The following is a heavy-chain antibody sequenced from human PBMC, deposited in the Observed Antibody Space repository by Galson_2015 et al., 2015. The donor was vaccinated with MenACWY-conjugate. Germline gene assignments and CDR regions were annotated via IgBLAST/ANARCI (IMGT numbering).Heavy chain of an antibody. D-gene: IGHD6-13*01. CDR2: INPNSGGG. Sequence: SVKVSCKASGNSFTVYYFHWVRQAPGQGLEWMGRINPNSGGGNYAQKFQGRVTMTRDTSVSTTSMELNRLTPDDTAVYYCARGPLRAAGDSFDSWGQGTLVTVS. J-gene: IGHJ4*02. V-gene: IGHV1-2*06. CDR1: GNSFTVYY. CDR3: ARGPLRAAGDSFDS.